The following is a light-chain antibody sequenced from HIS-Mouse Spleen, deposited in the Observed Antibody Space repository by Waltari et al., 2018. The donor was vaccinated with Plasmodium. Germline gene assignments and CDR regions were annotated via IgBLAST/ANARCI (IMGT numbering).Light chain of an antibody. CDR3: QQYYSYPFT. CDR2: AAS. V-gene: IGKV1-8*01. CDR1: QGITSY. J-gene: IGKJ3*01. Sequence: AIRMTQSPSSFSASTGARVTITCRASQGITSYLAWDQQKPGKAPKLLIYAASTLQSGVPSRFSGSGSGTDFTLTISCLQSEDFATYYCQQYYSYPFTFGPGTKVDIK.